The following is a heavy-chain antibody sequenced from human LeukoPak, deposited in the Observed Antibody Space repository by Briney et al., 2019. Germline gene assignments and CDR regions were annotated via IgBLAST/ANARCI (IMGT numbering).Heavy chain of an antibody. CDR2: IIPIFGTA. D-gene: IGHD2-21*01. V-gene: IGHV1-69*13. J-gene: IGHJ4*02. CDR1: GGTFTSYS. Sequence: SVKVSCKASGGTFTSYSISWVRQAPGQGLEWMGGIIPIFGTANYAQKFQGRVTITADESTSTAYMELSSLRSENTAVYYCARAKRILAYCGGDCYPFDYWGQGTLVTVSS. CDR3: ARAKRILAYCGGDCYPFDY.